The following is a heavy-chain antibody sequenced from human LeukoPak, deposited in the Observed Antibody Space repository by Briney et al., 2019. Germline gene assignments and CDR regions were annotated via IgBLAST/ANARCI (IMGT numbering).Heavy chain of an antibody. CDR2: ISGSGGST. Sequence: GGSLRLSCAASGFTFNTYAMSWVRQAPGKGLEWVSAISGSGGSTNYADSVKGRFTISRDNSKNTLYLQMNSPRAEDTAVYYCAKDTFLGSWGQGTLVTVSS. CDR3: AKDTFLGS. V-gene: IGHV3-23*01. J-gene: IGHJ4*02. CDR1: GFTFNTYA.